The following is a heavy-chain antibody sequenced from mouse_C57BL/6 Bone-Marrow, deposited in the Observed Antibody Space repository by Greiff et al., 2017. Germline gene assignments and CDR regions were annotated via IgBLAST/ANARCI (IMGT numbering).Heavy chain of an antibody. CDR1: GFSFTSYG. V-gene: IGHV2-2*01. CDR2: IWSGGST. D-gene: IGHD2-10*02. J-gene: IGHJ2*01. CDR3: AGYANNPLYFGY. Sequence: VKLQESGPGLVQPSQSLSITCTVSGFSFTSYGVHWVRQSPGKGLEWLGVIWSGGSTDYNAAFISSLSISKDNSKSQVFFTMNSLQADDTAIYYCAGYANNPLYFGYRGQGTTLTVAS.